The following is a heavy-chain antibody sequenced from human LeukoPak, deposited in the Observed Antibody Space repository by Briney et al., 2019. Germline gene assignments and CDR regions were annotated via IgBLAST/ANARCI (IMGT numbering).Heavy chain of an antibody. Sequence: GASLKISCTGSGYSFTTYWIGWVRQMPGKGLEWMGINYPGESDTRYSPSFQRQVTISADRSINTAYLQWSSLKASDTAMYYCARHWVAATLSDAFDIWGQGTMVTVSS. V-gene: IGHV5-51*01. CDR1: GYSFTTYW. J-gene: IGHJ3*02. CDR2: NYPGESDT. CDR3: ARHWVAATLSDAFDI. D-gene: IGHD2-15*01.